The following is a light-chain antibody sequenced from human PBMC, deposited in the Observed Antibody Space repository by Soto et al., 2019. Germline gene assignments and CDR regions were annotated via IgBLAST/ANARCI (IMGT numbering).Light chain of an antibody. V-gene: IGLV1-40*01. CDR3: QSYDSSLSGVV. J-gene: IGLJ2*01. Sequence: QSVLTQPPSVSGAPGQRVTLSCTGSSSNIGAGYDVHWYQQLPGPASKLLIYGNSNRPSGVPDRFSGSKSGTSASLAITGIQAEDEADYYCQSYDSSLSGVVFGGGTKLTVL. CDR1: SSNIGAGYD. CDR2: GNS.